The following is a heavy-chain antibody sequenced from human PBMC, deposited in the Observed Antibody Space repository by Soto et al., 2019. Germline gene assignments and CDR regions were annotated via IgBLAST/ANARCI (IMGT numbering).Heavy chain of an antibody. CDR1: GFTFSSYA. D-gene: IGHD6-19*01. Sequence: HPGGSLRLSCAASGFTFSSYAMSWVRQAPGKGLEWVSAISGSGGSTYYADSVKGRFTISRDNSKNTLYLQMNSLRAEDTAVYYCAKSIAVAGPRPLDYWGQGTLVTVSS. V-gene: IGHV3-23*01. J-gene: IGHJ4*02. CDR2: ISGSGGST. CDR3: AKSIAVAGPRPLDY.